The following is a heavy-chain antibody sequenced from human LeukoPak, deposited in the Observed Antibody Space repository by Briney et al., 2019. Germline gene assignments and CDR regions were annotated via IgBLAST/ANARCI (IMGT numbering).Heavy chain of an antibody. V-gene: IGHV4-61*02. CDR2: IYTSGST. J-gene: IGHJ4*02. Sequence: ASETLSLTCTVSGNSISSGDYYWSWLRPPAGKGLVWIVRIYTSGSTTYNPSLKSRVTISGDTSENQFSLRLSSVTAADTAVYYCARDSGYGDPFDYWGQGTLVAVSS. CDR3: ARDSGYGDPFDY. D-gene: IGHD5-12*01. CDR1: GNSISSGDYY.